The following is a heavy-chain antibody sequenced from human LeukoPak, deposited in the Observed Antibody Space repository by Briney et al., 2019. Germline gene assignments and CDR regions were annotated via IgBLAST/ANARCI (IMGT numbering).Heavy chain of an antibody. CDR3: ARRGPPDGNYGNWIDP. Sequence: GGSLRLSCAVSGFSLRTYGIHWVRQSPVRGLEWVATIQDDGVNEYYADSVKGRFSISRDISKSILHLQMHSLTVDDTAIYYCARRGPPDGNYGNWIDPWGQGTRVTVSS. D-gene: IGHD3-22*01. V-gene: IGHV3-30*19. CDR1: GFSLRTYG. J-gene: IGHJ5*02. CDR2: IQDDGVNE.